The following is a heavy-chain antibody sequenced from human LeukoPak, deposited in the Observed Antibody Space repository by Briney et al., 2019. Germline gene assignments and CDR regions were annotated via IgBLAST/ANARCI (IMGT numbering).Heavy chain of an antibody. CDR2: IYSGGST. CDR3: ARGYSSGWYGCPFDY. D-gene: IGHD6-19*01. Sequence: GGSLTLSCAASGFTVSSNYMSWIRQAPGKGLEWVSVIYSGGSTYYADSVKGRFTISRDNSKNTLYLQMNSLRAEDTAVYYCARGYSSGWYGCPFDYWGHGTLVTLSS. J-gene: IGHJ4*01. CDR1: GFTVSSNY. V-gene: IGHV3-53*01.